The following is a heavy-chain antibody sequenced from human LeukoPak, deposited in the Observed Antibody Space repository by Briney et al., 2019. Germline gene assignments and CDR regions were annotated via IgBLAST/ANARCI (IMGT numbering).Heavy chain of an antibody. CDR3: ARDPPDY. Sequence: PGGSLRLSCAASGFTFSSYEMNWVRQAPGKGLEWVSYILNSGTTTYYADSMKGRFTISRDNAKNSLYLQMNSLRAEDTGVYYCARDPPDYWGQGILVTVSS. CDR2: ILNSGTTT. CDR1: GFTFSSYE. V-gene: IGHV3-48*03. J-gene: IGHJ4*02.